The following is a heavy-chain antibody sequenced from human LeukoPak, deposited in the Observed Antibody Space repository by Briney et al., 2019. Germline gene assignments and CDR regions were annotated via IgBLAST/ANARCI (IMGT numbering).Heavy chain of an antibody. CDR1: GGSISSSSYY. J-gene: IGHJ3*02. D-gene: IGHD2-21*02. CDR2: IYYSGST. V-gene: IGHV4-39*07. CDR3: AGAYCGGDCYSGRTFDI. Sequence: SETLPLTCTVSGGSISSSSYYWGWIRQPPGKGLEWIGSIYYSGSTNYNPSLKSRVTISVDTSKNQFSLKLSSVTAADTAVYYCAGAYCGGDCYSGRTFDIWGQGTMVTVSS.